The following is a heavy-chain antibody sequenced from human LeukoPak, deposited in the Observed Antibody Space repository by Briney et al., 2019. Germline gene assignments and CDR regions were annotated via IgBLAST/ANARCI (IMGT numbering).Heavy chain of an antibody. CDR1: GYSFTTYW. CDR2: IYPGDSDT. V-gene: IGHV5-51*01. J-gene: IGHJ4*02. D-gene: IGHD1-26*01. Sequence: GESLKISCKASGYSFTTYWIGWVRQMPGKGLEWMGIIYPGDSDTRYSPSFQGQVTISADKSITTAYLQWSSLKASDTAMYYCARGGLVGSTKNYSDYWGQGTLVTVSS. CDR3: ARGGLVGSTKNYSDY.